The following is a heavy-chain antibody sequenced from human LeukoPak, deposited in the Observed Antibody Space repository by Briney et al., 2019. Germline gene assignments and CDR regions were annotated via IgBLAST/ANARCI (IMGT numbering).Heavy chain of an antibody. V-gene: IGHV3-66*02. J-gene: IGHJ4*02. D-gene: IGHD6-13*01. Sequence: GGSLRLSCAASEFIVSNSYMNWVRQAPGKGLEWVSVIYSGGTTHYADSVKGRFTISRDNSKNTLYLQMNSLRAEDTAVYYCASGIAAAVPRLDYWGQGTLVTVSS. CDR2: IYSGGTT. CDR3: ASGIAAAVPRLDY. CDR1: EFIVSNSY.